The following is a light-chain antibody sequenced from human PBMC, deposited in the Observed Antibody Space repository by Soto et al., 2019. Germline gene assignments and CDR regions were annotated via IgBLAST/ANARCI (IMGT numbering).Light chain of an antibody. J-gene: IGKJ1*01. V-gene: IGKV3-11*01. Sequence: IVLTQSPATLSLSPGARATLSCRAGQSVSNYLAWYQQKPGQAPRLLIYDTFNRATGIPARFSGSGSGTDFNLTISSLEPEDLAVYFCVQRSTWPWTSGHGTKVEIK. CDR2: DTF. CDR3: VQRSTWPWT. CDR1: QSVSNY.